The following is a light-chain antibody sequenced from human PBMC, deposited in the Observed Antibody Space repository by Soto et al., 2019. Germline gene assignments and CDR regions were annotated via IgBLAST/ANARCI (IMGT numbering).Light chain of an antibody. J-gene: IGKJ1*01. CDR3: QLYKSYPTWT. CDR1: QTVSSW. V-gene: IGKV1-5*03. CDR2: KAS. Sequence: IRLTQTPSTRSASVGDRVTRPCPANQTVSSWMAWYQQKPGKAPKLLIYKASTLETGVPSRFSGSGSGTEFTLTISSLLPDDFATYYCQLYKSYPTWTFGQGTKVDIK.